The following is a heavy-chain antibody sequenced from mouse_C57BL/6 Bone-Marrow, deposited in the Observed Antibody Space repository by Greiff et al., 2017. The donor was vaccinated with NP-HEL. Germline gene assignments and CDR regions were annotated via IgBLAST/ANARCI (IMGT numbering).Heavy chain of an antibody. CDR1: GFTFSSYA. Sequence: EVKLMESGEGLVKPGGSLKLSCAASGFTFSSYAMSWVRQTPEKRLEWVAYISSGGDYIYYADTVKGRFTISRDNARNTLYLQMSSLKSEDTAMYYCTREGVYYYGSSYRYYAMDYWGQGTSVTVSS. D-gene: IGHD1-1*01. CDR2: ISSGGDYI. V-gene: IGHV5-9-1*02. CDR3: TREGVYYYGSSYRYYAMDY. J-gene: IGHJ4*01.